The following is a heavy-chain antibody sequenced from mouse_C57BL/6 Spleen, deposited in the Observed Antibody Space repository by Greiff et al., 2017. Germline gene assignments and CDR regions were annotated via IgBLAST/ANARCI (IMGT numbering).Heavy chain of an antibody. CDR3: TEGLYYSNYDYAMDY. CDR1: GFNIKDDY. J-gene: IGHJ4*01. D-gene: IGHD2-5*01. CDR2: IDPENGDT. Sequence: VQLQQSGAELVRPGASVKLSCTASGFNIKDDYMHWVKQRPEHGLEWIGWIDPENGDTEYASKFQGKATITADTSSNTAYLQLSSLTSEDTAVYYCTEGLYYSNYDYAMDYWGQGTSVTVSS. V-gene: IGHV14-4*01.